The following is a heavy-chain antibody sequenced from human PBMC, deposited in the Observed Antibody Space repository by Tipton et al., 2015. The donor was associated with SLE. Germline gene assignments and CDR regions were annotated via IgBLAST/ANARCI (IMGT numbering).Heavy chain of an antibody. V-gene: IGHV4-59*08. D-gene: IGHD3-10*01. J-gene: IGHJ4*02. CDR2: IYYSGST. CDR3: ARLITMVQGVVDY. CDR1: GGSISSHY. Sequence: TLSLTCTVSGGSISSHYWSWIRQPPGKGLEWIGYIYYSGSTNYNPSLKSRVTISVDTSKNQFSLKLSSVTAADTAVYYCARLITMVQGVVDYWGQGTLVTVSS.